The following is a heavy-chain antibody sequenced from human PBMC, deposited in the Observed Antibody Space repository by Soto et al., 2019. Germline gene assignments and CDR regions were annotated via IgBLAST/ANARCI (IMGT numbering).Heavy chain of an antibody. CDR3: AGGNLPY. CDR1: GYNFNTFD. V-gene: IGHV1-8*02. CDR2: MNPNSGNT. Sequence: ASVKVSCKASGYNFNTFDIYWVRQATGHGLEWMGWMNPNSGNTGYAQEIRGRVTMTRNTSNTTAYMEMTSLTSDDTGVYYCAGGNLPYWGQGNLVTVSS. J-gene: IGHJ4*02.